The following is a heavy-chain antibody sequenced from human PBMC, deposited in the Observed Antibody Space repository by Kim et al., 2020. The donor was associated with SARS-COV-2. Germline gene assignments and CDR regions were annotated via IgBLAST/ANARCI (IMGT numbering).Heavy chain of an antibody. V-gene: IGHV3-21*01. Sequence: GGSLRLSCAASGFTFSSYSMNWVRQAPGKGLEWVSSISSSSSYIYYADSVKGRFTISRDNAKNSLYLQMNSLRAEDTAVYYCARDGGLGYCSGGSCYSEGPFDYWGQGTLVTVSS. CDR3: ARDGGLGYCSGGSCYSEGPFDY. CDR2: ISSSSSYI. D-gene: IGHD2-15*01. J-gene: IGHJ4*02. CDR1: GFTFSSYS.